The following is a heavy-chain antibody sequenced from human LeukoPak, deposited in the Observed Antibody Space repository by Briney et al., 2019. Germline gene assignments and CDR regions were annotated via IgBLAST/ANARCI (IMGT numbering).Heavy chain of an antibody. Sequence: GGSLRLSCAASGFTFSSYSMNWVRQAPGKGLEWVSSISSSSSYIYYADSVKGRFTISRDNAKNSLYLQMNSLRAEDTAVYYCAKDTRYCSSTSCSYDAFDIWGQGTMVTVSS. D-gene: IGHD2-2*01. CDR1: GFTFSSYS. CDR3: AKDTRYCSSTSCSYDAFDI. J-gene: IGHJ3*02. CDR2: ISSSSSYI. V-gene: IGHV3-21*04.